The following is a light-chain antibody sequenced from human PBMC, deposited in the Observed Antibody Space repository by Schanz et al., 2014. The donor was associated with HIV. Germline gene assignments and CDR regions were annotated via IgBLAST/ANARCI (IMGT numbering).Light chain of an antibody. CDR3: AAWDDSLRGYV. Sequence: QSVLTQPPSVSAAPGQKVAISCSGGSSNIGDNYVSWYQQFPGTAPKLLIYDNNRRPSGIPGRFSGAKSGTSATLAISGLQSEDEADYYCAAWDDSLRGYVFGTGTKLPVL. CDR2: DNN. J-gene: IGLJ1*01. V-gene: IGLV1-51*01. CDR1: SSNIGDNY.